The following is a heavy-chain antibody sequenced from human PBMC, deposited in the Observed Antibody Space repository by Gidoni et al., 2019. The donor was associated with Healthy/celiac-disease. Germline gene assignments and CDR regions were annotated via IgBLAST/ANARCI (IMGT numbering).Heavy chain of an antibody. Sequence: EVQLVESGGGLVQPGGSLKLSCAASGFTFSGSAMHWVRQASGKGLEWVGRMRSKVNSYATAYAASVKGRFTISRDDSKNTAYLQMNSLKTEDTAVYYCLSRTAGYWGQGTLVTVSS. J-gene: IGHJ4*02. D-gene: IGHD2-2*01. CDR2: MRSKVNSYAT. CDR3: LSRTAGY. V-gene: IGHV3-73*01. CDR1: GFTFSGSA.